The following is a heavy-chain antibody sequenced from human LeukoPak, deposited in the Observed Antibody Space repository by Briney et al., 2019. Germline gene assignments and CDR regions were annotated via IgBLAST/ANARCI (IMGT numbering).Heavy chain of an antibody. V-gene: IGHV3-7*01. J-gene: IGHJ4*02. CDR1: GFTFSSYW. Sequence: GGSLRLSCAASGFTFSSYWMSWVRQAPGKGLEWVSNIKQDGSEKCYVDSVKGRLTISRDNAKNSLYLQMNSLRAEDTAVYYCARDPHWNDVPYFDYWGQGTLVTVSS. CDR2: IKQDGSEK. CDR3: ARDPHWNDVPYFDY. D-gene: IGHD1-1*01.